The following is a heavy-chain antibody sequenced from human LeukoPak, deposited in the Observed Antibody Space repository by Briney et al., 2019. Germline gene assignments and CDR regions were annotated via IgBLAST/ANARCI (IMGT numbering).Heavy chain of an antibody. J-gene: IGHJ4*02. Sequence: SETLSLTCAVYGGSFSGYYWSWIRQPPGKGLEWIGEINHSGSTNYNPSLKSRVTISVDTSKNQFSLKLSSVTAADTAVYYCARHRYYYGSGSYRYFDYWGQGTLVTVSS. CDR3: ARHRYYYGSGSYRYFDY. D-gene: IGHD3-10*01. CDR1: GGSFSGYY. V-gene: IGHV4-34*01. CDR2: INHSGST.